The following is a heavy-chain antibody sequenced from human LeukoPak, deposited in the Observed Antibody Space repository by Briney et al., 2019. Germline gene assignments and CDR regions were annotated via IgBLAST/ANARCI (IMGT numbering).Heavy chain of an antibody. Sequence: GSLRLSCAASGFTFSSYAMSWIRQPPGKGLEWIGSIYHRGSTSYNPSLKSRVTISVDTSKKQVSLKLTSVTAADTAVYYCATYSDYEGYYYYYMDVWGKGTTVTVSS. D-gene: IGHD4-11*01. CDR3: ATYSDYEGYYYYYMDV. J-gene: IGHJ6*03. V-gene: IGHV4-38-2*01. CDR2: IYHRGST. CDR1: GFTFSSYA.